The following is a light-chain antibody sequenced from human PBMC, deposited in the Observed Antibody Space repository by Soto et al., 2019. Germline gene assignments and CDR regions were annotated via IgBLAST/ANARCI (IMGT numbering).Light chain of an antibody. Sequence: IQLTQSPSSLSASVGDRVTITCRASQGISSFFAWYQQKPGKAPKLLIYSAATLQTGVPSRFSGNGSGPDFNLPISSLQPEDFATYYCQQLNSYPITCGQGTRLQIK. V-gene: IGKV1-9*01. CDR1: QGISSF. CDR3: QQLNSYPIT. J-gene: IGKJ5*01. CDR2: SAA.